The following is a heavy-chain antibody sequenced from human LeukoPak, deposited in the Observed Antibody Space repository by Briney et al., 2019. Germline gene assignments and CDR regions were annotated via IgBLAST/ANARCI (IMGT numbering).Heavy chain of an antibody. V-gene: IGHV1-69*06. Sequence: SVKVSCKASGGTFSSYAISWVRQAPGQGLEWMGGIIPIFGTANYAQKFQGRVTITADKSTSTAYMELSRLRSDDTAVYYCARMFGELLAGYNWFDPWGQGTLVTVSS. CDR1: GGTFSSYA. CDR3: ARMFGELLAGYNWFDP. J-gene: IGHJ5*02. D-gene: IGHD3-10*02. CDR2: IIPIFGTA.